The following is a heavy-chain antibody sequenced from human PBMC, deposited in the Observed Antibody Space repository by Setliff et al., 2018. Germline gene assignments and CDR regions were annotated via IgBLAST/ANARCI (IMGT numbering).Heavy chain of an antibody. Sequence: QPGGSLRLSCAASGFTFSSYAMSWVRQAPGKGLEWVANIKQDGSEKYYVDSVKGRFTISRDNPNNSLYLQMNSLRAEDTAVYSCARDKDFWSGYAFDIWGQGTMVTVSS. J-gene: IGHJ3*02. CDR1: GFTFSSYA. CDR3: ARDKDFWSGYAFDI. D-gene: IGHD3-3*01. CDR2: IKQDGSEK. V-gene: IGHV3-7*01.